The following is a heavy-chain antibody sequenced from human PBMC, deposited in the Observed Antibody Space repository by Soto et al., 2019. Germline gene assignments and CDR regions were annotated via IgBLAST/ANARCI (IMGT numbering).Heavy chain of an antibody. CDR3: ARHWNDAYYYYYGIDV. Sequence: TSETLSLTCTVSGGSISSYYWSWIRQPPGKGLEWIGYIYYSGSTNYNPSLKSRVTISVDTSKNQFSLKLSSVTAADTAVYYCARHWNDAYYYYYGIDVWGQGTTVTVSS. V-gene: IGHV4-59*01. D-gene: IGHD1-1*01. CDR2: IYYSGST. J-gene: IGHJ6*02. CDR1: GGSISSYY.